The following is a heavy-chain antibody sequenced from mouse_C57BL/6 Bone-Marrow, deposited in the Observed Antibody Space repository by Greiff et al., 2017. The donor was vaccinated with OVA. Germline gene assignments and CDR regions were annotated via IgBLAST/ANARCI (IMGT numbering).Heavy chain of an antibody. D-gene: IGHD1-1*01. V-gene: IGHV1-15*01. CDR1: GYTFTDYE. Sequence: QVQLKESGAELVRPGASVTLSCKASGYTFTDYEMHWVKQTPVHGLEWIGAIDPETGGTAYNQKFKGKAILTADKSSSTAYMELRSLTSEDSAVYYCTPGSSPAWFAYWGQGTLVTVSA. CDR2: IDPETGGT. CDR3: TPGSSPAWFAY. J-gene: IGHJ3*01.